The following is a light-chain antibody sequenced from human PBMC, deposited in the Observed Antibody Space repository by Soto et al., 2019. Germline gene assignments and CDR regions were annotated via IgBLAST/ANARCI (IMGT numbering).Light chain of an antibody. CDR3: QQINSFPIT. CDR1: QGINSY. CDR2: AAS. Sequence: DIQWTQFPSFLSASVGDRVTITCRASQGINSYLAWYQQKPGKVPKLLIYAASTLQSGVPSRFSGSGSGTEFTLTISSLQPEDFATYYCQQINSFPITFGQGTRLEI. J-gene: IGKJ5*01. V-gene: IGKV1-9*01.